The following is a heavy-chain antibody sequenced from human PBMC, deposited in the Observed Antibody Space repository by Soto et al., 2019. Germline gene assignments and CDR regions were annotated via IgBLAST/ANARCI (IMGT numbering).Heavy chain of an antibody. CDR2: IYYSGST. J-gene: IGHJ4*02. Sequence: QVQLQESGPGLVKPSETLSLTCTVSGGSISSYYWSWIRQPPGKGLEWIGYIYYSGSTNYNPSLKSRVTISVDTSKNQFSLQLNSVTAADTAVYYCASRYGGTLDYWGQGTLVTVSS. CDR3: ASRYGGTLDY. CDR1: GGSISSYY. V-gene: IGHV4-59*08. D-gene: IGHD4-17*01.